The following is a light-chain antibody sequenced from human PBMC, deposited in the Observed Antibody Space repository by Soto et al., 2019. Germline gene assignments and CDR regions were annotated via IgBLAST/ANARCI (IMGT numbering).Light chain of an antibody. CDR2: DAS. CDR3: QHYNSYPYT. V-gene: IGKV1-5*01. CDR1: YNIKTW. J-gene: IGKJ5*01. Sequence: DIQMTQSPSTLSASVGDRVTVTCRADYNIKTWLAWYQQKPGKAPRLLIYDASNLQTGVPSRFSGSGSGTHFTLTISSLQPDDFAIYYCQHYNSYPYTFGQGTRLEIK.